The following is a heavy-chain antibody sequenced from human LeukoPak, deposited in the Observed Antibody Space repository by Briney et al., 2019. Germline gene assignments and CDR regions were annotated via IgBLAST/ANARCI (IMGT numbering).Heavy chain of an antibody. J-gene: IGHJ4*02. CDR2: INPNSGGT. CDR1: GYTFTGYY. CDR3: ARDDCLSGSCYSYFDY. V-gene: IGHV1-2*02. Sequence: GASVKVSCKASGYTFTGYYMHWVRQAPGQRLEWMGWINPNSGGTNYAQKFQGRVTMTRDTSISTAYMELSRLRSDDTAVYYCARDDCLSGSCYSYFDYWGQGTLVTVSS. D-gene: IGHD2-15*01.